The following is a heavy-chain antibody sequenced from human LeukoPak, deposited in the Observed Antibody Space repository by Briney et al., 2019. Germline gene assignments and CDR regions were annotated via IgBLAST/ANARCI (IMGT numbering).Heavy chain of an antibody. CDR3: ARDQEAGSFDY. CDR2: IYYTGST. Sequence: SETLSLTCTVSAGSISIYYWSWIRRPPGKGLEWIGSIYYTGSTNYNPSLESRVTMSVDTSKNQFSLKLSSLTAADTAVYFCARDQEAGSFDYWGQGTLVTVSS. D-gene: IGHD6-19*01. V-gene: IGHV4-59*01. J-gene: IGHJ4*02. CDR1: AGSISIYY.